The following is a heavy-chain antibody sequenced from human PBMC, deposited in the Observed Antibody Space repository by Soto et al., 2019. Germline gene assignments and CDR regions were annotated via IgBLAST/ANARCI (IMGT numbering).Heavy chain of an antibody. D-gene: IGHD1-26*01. V-gene: IGHV3-30*18. CDR1: GFTFSNYG. CDR3: AKARVRIVGANSFDY. J-gene: IGHJ4*02. Sequence: PGGSLRLSCVGSGFTFSNYGMHWVRQPPGKGLEWVALISDDGDKRYYADSVRGRLIISRDNSKDTLYLQMNSLGPDDTAVYFCAKARVRIVGANSFDYWGPGPLVTV. CDR2: ISDDGDKR.